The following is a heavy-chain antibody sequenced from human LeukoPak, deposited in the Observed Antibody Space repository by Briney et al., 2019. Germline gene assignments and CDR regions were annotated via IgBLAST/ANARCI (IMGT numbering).Heavy chain of an antibody. V-gene: IGHV4-34*01. D-gene: IGHD1/OR15-1a*01. CDR3: ARGAADRNNYYYYIDV. CDR1: GGSFSGYY. J-gene: IGHJ6*03. CDR2: INHSGST. Sequence: SETLSLTCAVYGGSFSGYYWSWIRQPPGKGLEWIGEINHSGSTNYNPSLTSRVTISVDTSKNQFSLKLNSVTAADTAVYYCARGAADRNNYYYYIDVWGNGTTVTVSS.